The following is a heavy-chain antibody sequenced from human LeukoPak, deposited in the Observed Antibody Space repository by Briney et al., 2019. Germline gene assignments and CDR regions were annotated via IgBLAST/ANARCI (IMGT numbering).Heavy chain of an antibody. CDR2: IKQDGSEK. Sequence: GGSLRLSCAASGFTFSSYCMGWVRQAPGKGLEWVAHIKQDGSEKYYVDSVKGRFTISRDNAKNSLYLQMNSLRAEDTAVYYCARDPERLVGATYYYYYYMDVWGKGTTVTVSS. J-gene: IGHJ6*03. V-gene: IGHV3-7*01. D-gene: IGHD1-26*01. CDR3: ARDPERLVGATYYYYYYMDV. CDR1: GFTFSSYC.